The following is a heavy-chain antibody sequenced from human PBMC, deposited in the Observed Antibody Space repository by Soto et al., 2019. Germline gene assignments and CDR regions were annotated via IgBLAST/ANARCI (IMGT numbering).Heavy chain of an antibody. Sequence: SVKVSCKASGGTFSSYTISWVRQAPGQGLEWMGRIVPILGIANYAQKFQGRVTITADKSTSTAYMELSSLRSEDTAVYYCARDLKSNDAFDIWGQGTMVTVSS. CDR3: ARDLKSNDAFDI. V-gene: IGHV1-69*04. CDR2: IVPILGIA. CDR1: GGTFSSYT. J-gene: IGHJ3*02.